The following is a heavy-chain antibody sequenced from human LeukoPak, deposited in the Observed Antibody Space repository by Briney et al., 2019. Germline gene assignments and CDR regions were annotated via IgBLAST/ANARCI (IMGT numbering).Heavy chain of an antibody. J-gene: IGHJ4*02. CDR3: AKGGGYEVLYDY. V-gene: IGHV3-23*01. CDR2: ISGSADNT. CDR1: GFTFSSYG. Sequence: LGGTLRLSCAASGFTFSSYGMSWVRQAPGKGLEWVSSISGSADNTYYADFVKGRFTISRDNSKNTLYLQINSLGAEDTAVYYCAKGGGYEVLYDYWGQGTLVTVSS. D-gene: IGHD5-12*01.